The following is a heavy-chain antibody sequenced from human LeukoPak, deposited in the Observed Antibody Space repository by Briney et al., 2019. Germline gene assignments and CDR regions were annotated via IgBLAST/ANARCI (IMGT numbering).Heavy chain of an antibody. CDR2: INPNSGGT. CDR1: GYTFTGYY. J-gene: IGHJ6*02. D-gene: IGHD3-10*01. Sequence: ASVKVSCKASGYTFTGYYMHWVRQALGQGLEWMGWINPNSGGTNYAQKFQGWVTMTRDTSISTAYMELSRLRSDDTAVYYCARGSGASGIYGMDVWGQGTTVTASS. CDR3: ARGSGASGIYGMDV. V-gene: IGHV1-2*04.